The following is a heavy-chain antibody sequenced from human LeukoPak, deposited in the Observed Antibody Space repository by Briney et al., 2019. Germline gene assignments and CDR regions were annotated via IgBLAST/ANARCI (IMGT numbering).Heavy chain of an antibody. V-gene: IGHV3-15*01. Sequence: GGSLRLSCAASGXTFSNAWLSWVRQAPGKGLEWVARFKSKTDGGTTDYAAPVNGRFTISRDDSKNTLYLQMNSLKTEDTAVYYCTTQVPAAFGDWFDPWGQGTLVTVSS. J-gene: IGHJ5*02. CDR2: FKSKTDGGTT. D-gene: IGHD2-2*01. CDR1: GXTFSNAW. CDR3: TTQVPAAFGDWFDP.